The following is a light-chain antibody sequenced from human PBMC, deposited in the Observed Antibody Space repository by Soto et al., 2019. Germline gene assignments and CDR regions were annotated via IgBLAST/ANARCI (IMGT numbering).Light chain of an antibody. CDR3: QEYKSAT. J-gene: IGKJ2*01. V-gene: IGKV1-5*01. CDR2: DAS. Sequence: DIPMTQSPSPLSASVGDRVTITCRASQSISDWLAWYQQKPGKAPNLLIYDASTLQSGVPSRFSGSGSGTEFTLTSSSLQPDDFATYYCQEYKSATFGQGTKLEIE. CDR1: QSISDW.